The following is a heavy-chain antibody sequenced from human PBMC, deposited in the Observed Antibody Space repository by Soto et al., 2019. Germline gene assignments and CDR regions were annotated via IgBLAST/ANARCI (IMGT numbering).Heavy chain of an antibody. CDR2: IYYSGST. J-gene: IGHJ5*02. CDR3: ARVWSRSAHPNDWVDP. V-gene: IGHV4-59*01. CDR1: RGSISSYY. D-gene: IGHD6-13*01. Sequence: SETLSLTCTVSRGSISSYYWSWIRQPPGKGLEWIGYIYYSGSTDYTAPLMSRVSISVDKSKTQLALRLSSVAAADPAVYFCARVWSRSAHPNDWVDPWSQGTLVTVS.